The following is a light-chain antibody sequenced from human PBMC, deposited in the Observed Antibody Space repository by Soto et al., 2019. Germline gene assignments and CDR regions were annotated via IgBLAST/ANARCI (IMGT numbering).Light chain of an antibody. CDR3: SSYTSSSTRV. J-gene: IGLJ1*01. CDR1: SSDVGAYNF. Sequence: QSALTQPASLSGSPGQSITVSCTGTSSDVGAYNFVSWYQQYPGKAPKLMIYEVSNRPSGVSNRFSASKSGNTASLTISGLQAEDEADYYCSSYTSSSTRVFGTGTKLTVL. V-gene: IGLV2-14*01. CDR2: EVS.